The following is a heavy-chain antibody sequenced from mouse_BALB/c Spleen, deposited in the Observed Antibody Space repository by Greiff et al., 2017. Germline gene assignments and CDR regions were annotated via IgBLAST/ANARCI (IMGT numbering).Heavy chain of an antibody. V-gene: IGHV3-2*02. Sequence: EVQLQESGPGLVKPSQSLSLTCTVTGYSITSDYAWNWIRQFPGNKLEWMGYISYSGSTSYNPSLKSRISITRDTSKNQFFLQLNSVTTEDTATYYCARGYYGLDYWGQGTSVTVSS. CDR1: GYSITSDYA. CDR3: ARGYYGLDY. D-gene: IGHD1-1*01. J-gene: IGHJ4*01. CDR2: ISYSGST.